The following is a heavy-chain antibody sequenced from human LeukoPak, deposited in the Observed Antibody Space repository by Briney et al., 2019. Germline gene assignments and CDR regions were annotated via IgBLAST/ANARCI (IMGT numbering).Heavy chain of an antibody. V-gene: IGHV3-30*02. CDR1: GFTFSSYG. J-gene: IGHJ6*03. Sequence: RGSLRLSCAASGFTFSSYGMHWVRQAPGKGLEWVAFIRYDGSNKCYADSVKGRFTISRDNSKNTLYLQMNSLRAEDTAVYYCAREGAPPGYYYYYMDVWGKGTTVTVSS. CDR2: IRYDGSNK. D-gene: IGHD3-16*01. CDR3: AREGAPPGYYYYYMDV.